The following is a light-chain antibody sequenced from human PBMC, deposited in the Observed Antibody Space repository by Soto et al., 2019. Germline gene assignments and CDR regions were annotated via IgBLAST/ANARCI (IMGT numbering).Light chain of an antibody. V-gene: IGKV1-39*01. CDR1: QTIHNY. J-gene: IGKJ2*01. Sequence: DIQLTQSPSSLSGSVGDRVTITCRASQTIHNYLNWYQQTPGKAPKLLIYAASNLRGGVPSRFSGGGSGTDFTLTINSLQPEDFATYYCQESFSPLYTFGQWTMLDI. CDR3: QESFSPLYT. CDR2: AAS.